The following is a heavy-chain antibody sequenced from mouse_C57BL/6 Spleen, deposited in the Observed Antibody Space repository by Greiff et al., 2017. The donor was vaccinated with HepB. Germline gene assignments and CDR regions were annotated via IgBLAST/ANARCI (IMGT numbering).Heavy chain of an antibody. CDR2: IHPNSGST. J-gene: IGHJ1*03. CDR1: GYTFTSYW. D-gene: IGHD1-1*01. CDR3: ARDTTVVAPHCDFDV. Sequence: QVQLQQPGAELVKPGASVKLSCKASGYTFTSYWMHWVKQRPGQGLEWIGMIHPNSGSTNYNEKFKSKATLTVDKSSSTAYMQLSSLTSEDSAVYYCARDTTVVAPHCDFDVWGTGTTVTVSS. V-gene: IGHV1-64*01.